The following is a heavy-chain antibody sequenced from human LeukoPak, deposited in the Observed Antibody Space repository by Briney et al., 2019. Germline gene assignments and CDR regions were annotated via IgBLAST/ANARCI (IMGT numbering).Heavy chain of an antibody. V-gene: IGHV1-2*04. CDR3: ARGGSEQLVQDFDY. D-gene: IGHD6-6*01. Sequence: ASVKVSCKASVDTFTGYYMHWVRQAPGQGLEWMGWINPNSGGTNYAQKFQGWVTMTRDTSISTAYMELSRLRSDDTAVYYCARGGSEQLVQDFDYWGQGTLVTVSS. CDR2: INPNSGGT. CDR1: VDTFTGYY. J-gene: IGHJ4*02.